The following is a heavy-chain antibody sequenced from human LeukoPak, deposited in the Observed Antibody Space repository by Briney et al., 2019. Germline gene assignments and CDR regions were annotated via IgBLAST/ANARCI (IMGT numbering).Heavy chain of an antibody. J-gene: IGHJ4*02. D-gene: IGHD1-26*01. CDR1: GLTFSGAW. CDR3: ARDGSYKLDY. Sequence: PGGSLRLSCAASGLTFSGAWIHWVRQTPGKGLVWISRIKSDGTATYADSVRGRFTISRDNAKNTLYLQMNNLRADDTGIYYCARDGSYKLDYWGQGALVTVSS. V-gene: IGHV3-74*01. CDR2: IKSDGTA.